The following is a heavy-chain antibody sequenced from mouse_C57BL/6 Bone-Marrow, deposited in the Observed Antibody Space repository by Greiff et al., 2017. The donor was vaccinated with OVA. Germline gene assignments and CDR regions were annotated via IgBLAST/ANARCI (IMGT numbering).Heavy chain of an antibody. CDR1: GYTFTSYW. CDR2: IDPSDSYT. CDR3: AIYYGNYFWYFDV. J-gene: IGHJ1*03. D-gene: IGHD2-1*01. V-gene: IGHV1-69*01. Sequence: QVQLQQPGAELVMPGASVKLSCKASGYTFTSYWMHWVKQRPGQGLERIGEIDPSDSYTNYNQKFKGKSTLTVDKSSSTAYMQLSSLTSEDSAVYYCAIYYGNYFWYFDVWGTGTTVTVSS.